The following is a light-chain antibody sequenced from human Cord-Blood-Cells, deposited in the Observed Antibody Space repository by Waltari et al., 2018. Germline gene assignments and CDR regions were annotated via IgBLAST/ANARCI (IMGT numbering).Light chain of an antibody. CDR1: SSNIGSNT. Sequence: QSVLTQPPSASGTPGQRVTLSCSGSSSNIGSNTVNWYQQLPGTAPKLLIYSNNQRPSGVPDLFSGSKSGTSASLAISGLQSEDEADYYCAAWDDSLNAVVFGGGTKLTVL. J-gene: IGLJ2*01. CDR3: AAWDDSLNAVV. V-gene: IGLV1-44*01. CDR2: SNN.